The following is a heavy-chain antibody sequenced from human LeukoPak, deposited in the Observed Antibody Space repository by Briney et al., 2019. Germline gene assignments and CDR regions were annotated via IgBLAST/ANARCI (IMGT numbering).Heavy chain of an antibody. D-gene: IGHD6-13*01. CDR3: AKETRKQLVLYYYYYMDV. V-gene: IGHV3-30*02. Sequence: GGSLRLSCAASGFTFSSYGMHWVHQAPGKGLEWVAFIRYDGSNKYYADSVKGRFTISRDNSKNTLYLQMNSLRAEDTAVYYCAKETRKQLVLYYYYYMDVWGKGTTVTVSS. CDR2: IRYDGSNK. CDR1: GFTFSSYG. J-gene: IGHJ6*03.